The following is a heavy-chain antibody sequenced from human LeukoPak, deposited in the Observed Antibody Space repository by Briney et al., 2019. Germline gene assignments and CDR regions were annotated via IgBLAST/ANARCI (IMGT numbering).Heavy chain of an antibody. CDR3: AVFPGIVGGTPLWNDAFDI. J-gene: IGHJ3*02. V-gene: IGHV1-58*02. CDR2: IVVGSGNT. Sequence: GASVKVSCKASGFTFTSSAMQWVRQARGQRLEWIGWIVVGSGNTNYAQKFQERVTITRDMSTSTAYMELSSLRSEDTAVYYCAVFPGIVGGTPLWNDAFDIWGQGTMVTVSS. CDR1: GFTFTSSA. D-gene: IGHD1-26*01.